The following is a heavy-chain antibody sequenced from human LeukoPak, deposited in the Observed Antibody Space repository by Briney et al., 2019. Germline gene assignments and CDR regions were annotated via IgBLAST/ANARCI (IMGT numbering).Heavy chain of an antibody. J-gene: IGHJ4*02. Sequence: GGSLRLSCAASGFTFSSYAMSWVRQAPGKGLEWVSSISGSDGNTYHADSVKGRFSISRDNSKSTLYLQMNSLRAEDTAVYYCAKSYYERSGSTRHVDYWGQGTLVIVSS. CDR2: ISGSDGNT. CDR3: AKSYYERSGSTRHVDY. D-gene: IGHD3-22*01. V-gene: IGHV3-23*01. CDR1: GFTFSSYA.